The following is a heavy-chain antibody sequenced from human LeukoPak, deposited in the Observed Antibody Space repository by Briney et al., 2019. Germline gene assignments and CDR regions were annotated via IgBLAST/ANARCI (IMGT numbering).Heavy chain of an antibody. D-gene: IGHD4-17*01. CDR1: GFTFSSYA. CDR3: AKYRDYGMDCSDY. Sequence: GGSLRLSCAPSGFTFSSYAMSWVRQAPGKGLEWVSAISGSGGSTYYADSVKGRFTISRDNSKNTLYLQMNSLRAEDTAVYYCAKYRDYGMDCSDYWGQGTLVTVSS. J-gene: IGHJ4*02. CDR2: ISGSGGST. V-gene: IGHV3-23*01.